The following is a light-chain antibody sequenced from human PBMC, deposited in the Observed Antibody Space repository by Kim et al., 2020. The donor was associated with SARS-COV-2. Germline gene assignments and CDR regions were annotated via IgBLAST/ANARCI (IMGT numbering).Light chain of an antibody. V-gene: IGLV1-47*01. CDR3: AAWDDSLSGWV. J-gene: IGLJ3*02. Sequence: QRVTISCSGSSSNIGSNSVYWYQQLPGTAPKLLIYGNSQRPSGVPDRFSYSKSGTSASLAISGLRSEDEANYFCAAWDDSLSGWVFGGGTQLTVL. CDR2: GNS. CDR1: SSNIGSNS.